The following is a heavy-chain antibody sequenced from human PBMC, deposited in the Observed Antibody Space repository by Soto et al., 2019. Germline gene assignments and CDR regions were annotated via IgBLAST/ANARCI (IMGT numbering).Heavy chain of an antibody. Sequence: EVHLLESGGNVVQPGGSLRLSCAASGFTFSSYAMNWVRQAPGKGLEGVSSISAKGRNTYYADSVKGRFTISRDRSKNPIYLQLDSLRVEDTSIYYFEKALSSLGWFALGSPFDSWGQGTLVTVSS. CDR1: GFTFSSYA. CDR3: EKALSSLGWFALGSPFDS. V-gene: IGHV3-23*01. CDR2: ISAKGRNT. D-gene: IGHD3-10*01. J-gene: IGHJ4*02.